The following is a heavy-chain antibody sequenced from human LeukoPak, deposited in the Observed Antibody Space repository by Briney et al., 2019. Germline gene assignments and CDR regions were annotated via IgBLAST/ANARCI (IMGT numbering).Heavy chain of an antibody. CDR1: GFTFGDYA. Sequence: GGSLRLSCAASGFTFGDYAMHWVRQAPGKGLEWVSGITWNSRNIGYADSVKGRFTISRDNAKNFLYLQMNGLKAEDTALYYCAKRSGGRSAATNSDCYYAMDVWGQGTTVTVSS. CDR3: AKRSGGRSAATNSDCYYAMDV. CDR2: ITWNSRNI. D-gene: IGHD3-10*01. V-gene: IGHV3-9*01. J-gene: IGHJ6*02.